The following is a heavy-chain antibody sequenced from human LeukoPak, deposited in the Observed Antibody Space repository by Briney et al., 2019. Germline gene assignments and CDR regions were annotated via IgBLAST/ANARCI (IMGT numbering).Heavy chain of an antibody. CDR1: GFTFNSYS. J-gene: IGHJ4*02. D-gene: IGHD2-21*02. CDR2: ISYNNVI. Sequence: GGSLILSCAASGFTFNSYSMNWVRQAPGKGLEWVSSISYNNVIFYADSVRGRFTISRDNAKNSLYLQMYSLRVEDTAVYYCAREQTRGGDLDYWGQGVLVTVSS. V-gene: IGHV3-21*01. CDR3: AREQTRGGDLDY.